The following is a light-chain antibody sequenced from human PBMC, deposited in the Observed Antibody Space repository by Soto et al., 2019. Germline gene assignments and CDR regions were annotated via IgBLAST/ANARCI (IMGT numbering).Light chain of an antibody. CDR3: QQSYSTLLFT. J-gene: IGKJ3*01. Sequence: DIQMTQSPSSLSASVGDRVTITCRASQSISSYLNWYQQKPGKAPKLLIYAASSLQSGVPLRFSGSGSGTDFTLTISSLQPEDFATYYCQQSYSTLLFTFGPGTKVDIK. V-gene: IGKV1-39*01. CDR2: AAS. CDR1: QSISSY.